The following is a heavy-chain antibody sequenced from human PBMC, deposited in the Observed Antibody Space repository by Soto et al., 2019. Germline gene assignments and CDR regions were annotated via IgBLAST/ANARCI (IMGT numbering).Heavy chain of an antibody. J-gene: IGHJ4*01. Sequence: GGSLRLSCAASGFIFRSYWMSWVRQAPGKGLEWVANISQDGSEKYYVDSVRGRFIISRDNAENSLYLQMNSLRAEDTALYYCARDGVAAGLYLDNWGHGTLVTVSS. V-gene: IGHV3-7*01. D-gene: IGHD2-15*01. CDR1: GFIFRSYW. CDR3: ARDGVAAGLYLDN. CDR2: ISQDGSEK.